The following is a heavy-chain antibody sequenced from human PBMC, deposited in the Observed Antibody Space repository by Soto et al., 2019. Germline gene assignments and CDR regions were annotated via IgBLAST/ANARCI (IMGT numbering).Heavy chain of an antibody. Sequence: GGALRLSCADSGFTLCSDALSWVREAPGEGLGRVSDITVSGGYTIYADYVTGRFTISRDNSKNTLYLQMSSLRAEDTAVYYCAKERYYDILTGPENYYYHYGMDVWGQGTTDTVSS. V-gene: IGHV3-23*01. CDR1: GFTLCSDA. D-gene: IGHD3-9*01. CDR3: AKERYYDILTGPENYYYHYGMDV. J-gene: IGHJ6*02. CDR2: ITVSGGYT.